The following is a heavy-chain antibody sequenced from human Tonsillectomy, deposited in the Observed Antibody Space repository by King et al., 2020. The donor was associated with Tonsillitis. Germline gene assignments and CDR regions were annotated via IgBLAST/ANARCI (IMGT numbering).Heavy chain of an antibody. J-gene: IGHJ4*02. D-gene: IGHD1-26*01. CDR1: GFTFSNYG. V-gene: IGHV3-30*18. Sequence: VQLVESGGGVVQPGRSLRLSCAAAGFTFSNYGMHWVRQAPGKGLEWGAFISYDGSSKFYEDSVKGRFTISRDNSKNTLYLQMSSLRGEDTAVFYCAKDIAGDTYSWGQGTLVTVSS. CDR2: ISYDGSSK. CDR3: AKDIAGDTYS.